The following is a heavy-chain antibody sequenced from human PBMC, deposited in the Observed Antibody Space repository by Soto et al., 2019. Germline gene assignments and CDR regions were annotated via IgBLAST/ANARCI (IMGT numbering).Heavy chain of an antibody. CDR1: GYTLTELS. CDR2: FDPEDGET. Sequence: AXVKVSCKVSGYTLTELSMHWVRQAPGKGLEWMGGFDPEDGETIYAQKFQGRVTMTEDTSTDTAYMELSSLRSEDTAVYYCATVATSLRFLEWLSPPLFDYWGQGTLVTVSS. CDR3: ATVATSLRFLEWLSPPLFDY. J-gene: IGHJ4*02. D-gene: IGHD3-3*01. V-gene: IGHV1-24*01.